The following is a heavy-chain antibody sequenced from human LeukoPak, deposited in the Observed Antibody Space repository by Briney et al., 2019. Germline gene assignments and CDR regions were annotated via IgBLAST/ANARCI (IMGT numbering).Heavy chain of an antibody. D-gene: IGHD6-19*01. CDR2: IYTSGST. Sequence: PSETLSLTCTVSGGSISSYYWSWIRRPAGKGLEWIGRIYTSGSTNYNPSLKSRVTMSVDTSKNQFSLKLSSVTAADTAVYYCAREIAVPDSWNFDYWGQGTLVTVSS. J-gene: IGHJ4*02. CDR3: AREIAVPDSWNFDY. CDR1: GGSISSYY. V-gene: IGHV4-4*07.